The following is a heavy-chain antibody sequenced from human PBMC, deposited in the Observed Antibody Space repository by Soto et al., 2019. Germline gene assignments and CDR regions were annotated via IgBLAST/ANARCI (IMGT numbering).Heavy chain of an antibody. V-gene: IGHV3-30*18. CDR3: AKVRWAFMAKSVEGFDY. Sequence: PGGSLRLSCAASGFTFSSSGIHWVRQAPGKGLEWVAVISNDGSNKYYADSVKGRFTISRDNSKNTLYLQMNSLRAEDTAVYYCAKVRWAFMAKSVEGFDYWGQGTLVTVAS. J-gene: IGHJ4*02. CDR2: ISNDGSNK. D-gene: IGHD5-12*01. CDR1: GFTFSSSG.